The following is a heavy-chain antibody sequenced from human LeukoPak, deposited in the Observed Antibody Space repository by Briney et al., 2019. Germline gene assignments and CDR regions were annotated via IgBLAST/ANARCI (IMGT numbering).Heavy chain of an antibody. V-gene: IGHV4-59*01. CDR1: GGSISSYY. CDR2: IYYSGST. CDR3: ARIYGDYSHLRFSYYYYYMDV. Sequence: SETLSLTCTVSGGSISSYYWSWLRQPPGKGLEWIGYIYYSGSTNYNPSLKSRVTISVDTSKNQFSLKLSSVTAADTAVYYCARIYGDYSHLRFSYYYYYMDVWGKGTTVTVSS. D-gene: IGHD4-17*01. J-gene: IGHJ6*03.